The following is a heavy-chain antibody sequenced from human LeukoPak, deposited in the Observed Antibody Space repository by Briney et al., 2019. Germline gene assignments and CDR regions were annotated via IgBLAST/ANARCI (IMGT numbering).Heavy chain of an antibody. CDR3: SRARGGGVLDY. CDR1: GGSISSGDYW. V-gene: IGHV4-30-4*01. D-gene: IGHD3-10*01. CDR2: IYYSGST. J-gene: IGHJ4*02. Sequence: PSQTLSLTCTVSGGSISSGDYWWRWVREPPGKGLEWIGYIYYSGSTYYNPSLKSRVTISVDTSKNQFSLKLSSVTAADTAVYYCSRARGGGVLDYWGQGTLVTVSS.